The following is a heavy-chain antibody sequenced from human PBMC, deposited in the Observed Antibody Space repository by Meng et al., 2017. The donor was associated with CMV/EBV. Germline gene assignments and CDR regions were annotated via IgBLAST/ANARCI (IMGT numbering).Heavy chain of an antibody. CDR2: INHSGST. CDR1: GGSFSGYY. Sequence: SETLSLTCAVYGGSFSGYYWSWIRQPPGKGLEWIGEINHSGSTNYNPSLKSRVTISVDTSKNQFSLKLSSVTPEDTAVYYCARDIASYYYDSSGYPNLHYYYGMDVWGQGTTVTVSS. V-gene: IGHV4-34*01. D-gene: IGHD3-22*01. CDR3: ARDIASYYYDSSGYPNLHYYYGMDV. J-gene: IGHJ6*02.